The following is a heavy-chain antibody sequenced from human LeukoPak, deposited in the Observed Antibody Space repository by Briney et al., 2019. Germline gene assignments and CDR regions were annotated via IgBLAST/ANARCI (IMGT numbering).Heavy chain of an antibody. CDR3: AHQVHDYYYYSSGYYYYFDY. J-gene: IGHJ4*02. V-gene: IGHV2-5*02. CDR2: IYWDEDE. D-gene: IGHD3-22*01. Sequence: SGPTLVNPTQTLTLTCTFSGFSLRTNGVGVGWFRQPPGKALEWLALIYWDEDERYNTSLRNRLSIPKDTSRNQVVLTLTNTAPVDTATYYCAHQVHDYYYYSSGYYYYFDYWGQGTRVTVSS. CDR1: GFSLRTNGVG.